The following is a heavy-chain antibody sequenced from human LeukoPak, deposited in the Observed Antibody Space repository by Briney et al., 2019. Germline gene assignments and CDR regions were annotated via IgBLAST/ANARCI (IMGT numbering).Heavy chain of an antibody. V-gene: IGHV1-69*04. CDR2: IIPILGIA. D-gene: IGHD3-22*01. CDR1: GGTFTSYA. J-gene: IGHJ4*02. Sequence: SVKVSCKASGGTFTSYAISWVRRAPGQGLEWMGRIIPILGIANYAQKFQGRVTITADKSTSTAYMELSSLRSEDTAVYYCARDAYYYDSSGYYLVDYWGQGTLVTVSS. CDR3: ARDAYYYDSSGYYLVDY.